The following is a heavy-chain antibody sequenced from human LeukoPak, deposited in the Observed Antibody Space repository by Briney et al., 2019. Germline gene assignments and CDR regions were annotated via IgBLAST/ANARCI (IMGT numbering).Heavy chain of an antibody. J-gene: IGHJ4*02. D-gene: IGHD4-23*01. CDR3: ARQLRWDQYYFDY. Sequence: ASVKVSCKASGYTLINHGITWVRQAPGQGLEWMGWISAYNGDTKYALNLQGRVTMTTDTSTSTAYMELRSLRSDDTAVYYCARQLRWDQYYFDYWGQGTLVTVSS. V-gene: IGHV1-18*01. CDR2: ISAYNGDT. CDR1: GYTLINHG.